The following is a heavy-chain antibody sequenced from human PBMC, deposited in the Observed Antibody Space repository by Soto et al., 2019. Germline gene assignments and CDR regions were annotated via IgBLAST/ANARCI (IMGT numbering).Heavy chain of an antibody. V-gene: IGHV3-23*01. D-gene: IGHD1-1*01. Sequence: GGSLRLSCAASGFTFSSYAMSWVRQAPGKGLEWVSAISGSGGSTYYADSVKGRFTISRDNSKNTLYLQMNSLRAEDTAVYYCAKSSKLEPFMLYGMDVWGQGTTVTVSS. CDR1: GFTFSSYA. CDR2: ISGSGGST. J-gene: IGHJ6*02. CDR3: AKSSKLEPFMLYGMDV.